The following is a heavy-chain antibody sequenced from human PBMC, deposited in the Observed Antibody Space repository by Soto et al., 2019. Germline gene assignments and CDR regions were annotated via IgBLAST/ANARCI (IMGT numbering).Heavy chain of an antibody. J-gene: IGHJ4*02. V-gene: IGHV1-46*01. D-gene: IGHD6-19*01. Sequence: QVQLVQSGAEVKKPGASVKVSCKASGYTFTSYYIHWVRQAPGQGLEWMGIINPSGGSTSYAQKFQGRVTMTRDTSTSTVYMELSSLRSEDTAVYHCARGSVAGRRFDYWGQGTLVTVSS. CDR1: GYTFTSYY. CDR3: ARGSVAGRRFDY. CDR2: INPSGGST.